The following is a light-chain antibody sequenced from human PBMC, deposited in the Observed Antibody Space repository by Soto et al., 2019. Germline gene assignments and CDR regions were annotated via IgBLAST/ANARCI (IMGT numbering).Light chain of an antibody. Sequence: ETVMTQSPATLSVSPGEGATLSCRASQYVSSNLAWYQQKPGQAPRHLLYGASTRATGIPARFSGSGSGTEFTLTISSLQSEDFAVYYCQQYNNWPRTFGQGTKVDIK. CDR2: GAS. CDR1: QYVSSN. V-gene: IGKV3-15*01. J-gene: IGKJ1*01. CDR3: QQYNNWPRT.